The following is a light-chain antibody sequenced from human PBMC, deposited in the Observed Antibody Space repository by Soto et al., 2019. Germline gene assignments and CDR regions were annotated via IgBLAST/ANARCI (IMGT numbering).Light chain of an antibody. CDR3: CSDAGSVV. CDR2: EGS. V-gene: IGLV2-23*01. CDR1: SSDVGSYNL. Sequence: QSVLTQPASVSGSPGQSITISCTGTSSDVGSYNLVSWYQQHPGKAPKLMIYEGSKRPSGVSNRFSGSKSGNTASLTISGLQAEDEADYYCCSDAGSVVLGGGTKLTVL. J-gene: IGLJ2*01.